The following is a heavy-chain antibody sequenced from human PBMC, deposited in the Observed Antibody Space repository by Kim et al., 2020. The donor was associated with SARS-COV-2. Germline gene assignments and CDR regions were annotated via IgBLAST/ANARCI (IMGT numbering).Heavy chain of an antibody. Sequence: ASVKVSCKASGYTFTNHGISWVRQAPGQGLEWMGWISTFNGNTKYTQRLQGRVTMTTDTSTSTASMELRSLRSDDTAVYYCARSTGGDIEGTLGYWGQGTLVTVSS. CDR2: ISTFNGNT. V-gene: IGHV1-18*01. J-gene: IGHJ4*02. CDR1: GYTFTNHG. CDR3: ARSTGGDIEGTLGY. D-gene: IGHD2-8*02.